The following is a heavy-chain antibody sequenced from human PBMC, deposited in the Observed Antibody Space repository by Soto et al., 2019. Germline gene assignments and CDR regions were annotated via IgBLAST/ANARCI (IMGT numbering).Heavy chain of an antibody. Sequence: QVQLVESGGGVVQPGRSLRLSCAASGFTFSNYGMHWVRQAPGKGLEWVAFSSFDVTNKYYADSVKGRFTVSRDNFNNTLYRQMSSLGAADTAVYYCAKELSSGRFYFYMDVWGNGTTVTVSS. J-gene: IGHJ6*03. D-gene: IGHD3-10*01. V-gene: IGHV3-30*18. CDR1: GFTFSNYG. CDR2: SSFDVTNK. CDR3: AKELSSGRFYFYMDV.